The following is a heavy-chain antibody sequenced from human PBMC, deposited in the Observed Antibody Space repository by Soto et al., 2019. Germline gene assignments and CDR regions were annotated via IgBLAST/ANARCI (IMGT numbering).Heavy chain of an antibody. Sequence: QVQLQESGPGLVKPSETLSLTCTVSGGSISSYYWSWIRQPAGTGLEWIGRIYTSGSTNYNPSLKSRVTMSVDTSKNQFSLTLRSVTAADTAVYYCARGIASADRGFYFDYWGQGTLVTVSS. D-gene: IGHD6-13*01. V-gene: IGHV4-4*07. J-gene: IGHJ4*02. CDR3: ARGIASADRGFYFDY. CDR2: IYTSGST. CDR1: GGSISSYY.